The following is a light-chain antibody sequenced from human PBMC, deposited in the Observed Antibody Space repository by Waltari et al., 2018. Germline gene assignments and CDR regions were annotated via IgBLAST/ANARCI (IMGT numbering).Light chain of an antibody. CDR3: VSYAAGSNYV. CDR2: EVS. V-gene: IGLV2-8*01. Sequence: QSALTQPPSASGSPGQSVTISCTGTSGDVGGYNYVSWYQHHPGTAPEVLIYEVSKRPSGGPDRFSGSKSGNTASLTVSGLQGEDEADYYCVSYAAGSNYVFGTGTKVTVL. J-gene: IGLJ1*01. CDR1: SGDVGGYNY.